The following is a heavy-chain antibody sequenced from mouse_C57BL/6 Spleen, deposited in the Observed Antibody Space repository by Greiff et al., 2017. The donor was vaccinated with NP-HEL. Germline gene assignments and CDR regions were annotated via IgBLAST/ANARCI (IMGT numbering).Heavy chain of an antibody. CDR1: GYTFTDYN. V-gene: IGHV1-18*01. J-gene: IGHJ2*01. D-gene: IGHD1-1*01. CDR3: ARGGLLRYYYFDY. Sequence: VQLQRSGPELVKPGASVKIPCKASGYTFTDYNMDWVKQSHGKSLEWIGDINPNNGGTIYNQKFKGKATLTVDKSSSTAYMELRSLTSEDTAVYYCARGGLLRYYYFDYWGQGTTLTVSS. CDR2: INPNNGGT.